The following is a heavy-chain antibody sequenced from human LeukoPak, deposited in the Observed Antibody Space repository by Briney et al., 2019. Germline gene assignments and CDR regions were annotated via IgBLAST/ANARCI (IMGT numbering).Heavy chain of an antibody. Sequence: SETLSLTCTVSGGTISRYYWSWIRQSPGKGLEWIGYIYSSGSTNSNPSLKSRVTISVDTSRNQFSLNLRSVTAADTAVYYCARHESAVGALFYWGQGTLVAVSS. V-gene: IGHV4-59*08. J-gene: IGHJ4*02. CDR3: ARHESAVGALFY. D-gene: IGHD1-26*01. CDR1: GGTISRYY. CDR2: IYSSGST.